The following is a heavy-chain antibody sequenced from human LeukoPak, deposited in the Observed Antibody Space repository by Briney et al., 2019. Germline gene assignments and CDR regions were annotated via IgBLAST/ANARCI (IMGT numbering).Heavy chain of an antibody. D-gene: IGHD5-18*01. CDR2: ISGSGGST. V-gene: IGHV3-23*01. CDR1: GFTFSSYA. Sequence: GGSLRPSCAASGFTFSSYAMSWVRQAPGKGLEWVSAISGSGGSTYYADSVKGRFTISRDNSKNTLYLQMNSLRAEDTAVYYCAKDRTGYSYGDYWDQGTLVTVSS. CDR3: AKDRTGYSYGDY. J-gene: IGHJ4*02.